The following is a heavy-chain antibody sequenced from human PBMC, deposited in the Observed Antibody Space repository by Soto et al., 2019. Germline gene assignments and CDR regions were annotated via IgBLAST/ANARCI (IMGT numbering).Heavy chain of an antibody. J-gene: IGHJ6*03. V-gene: IGHV4-59*12. Sequence: SETLSLTCTVSGGSISNYYWSWIRQPPGKGLEWIGHIYHSGSTNYNPSLKSRVTISVDNARNSLYLQMNSLRAEDTAVYYCARDLSWGSNWYYYMDVWGKGTTVTVSS. CDR3: ARDLSWGSNWYYYMDV. CDR1: GGSISNYY. CDR2: IYHSGST. D-gene: IGHD7-27*01.